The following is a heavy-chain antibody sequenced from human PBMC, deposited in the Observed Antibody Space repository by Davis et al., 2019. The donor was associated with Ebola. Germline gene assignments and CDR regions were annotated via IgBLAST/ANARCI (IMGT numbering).Heavy chain of an antibody. J-gene: IGHJ4*02. CDR3: AKVPWAVTLKGYFDY. CDR1: GFTFSSYA. CDR2: ISGSGGST. V-gene: IGHV3-23*01. Sequence: PGGSLRLSCAASGFTFSSYAMSWVRQAPGKGLEWVSAISGSGGSTYYADSVKGRFTISRDNSKNTLYLQMNSLRAEDTAVYYCAKVPWAVTLKGYFDYWGQGTLVTVSS. D-gene: IGHD4-17*01.